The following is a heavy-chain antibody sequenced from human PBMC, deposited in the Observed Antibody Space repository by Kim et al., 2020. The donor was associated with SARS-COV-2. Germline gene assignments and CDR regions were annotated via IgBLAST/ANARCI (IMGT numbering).Heavy chain of an antibody. J-gene: IGHJ4*02. V-gene: IGHV1-2*02. D-gene: IGHD3-3*01. CDR3: ARGGAGVVIITDY. Sequence: YAQKFQGRVTMTRDTSISTAYMELSRLRSDDTAVYYCARGGAGVVIITDYWGQGTLVTVSS.